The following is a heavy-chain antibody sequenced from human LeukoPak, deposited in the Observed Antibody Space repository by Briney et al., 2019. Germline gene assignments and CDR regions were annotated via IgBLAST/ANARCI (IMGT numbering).Heavy chain of an antibody. CDR3: ARFTAAVNHWFDP. Sequence: SVKVSCKASGGTFSSYAISWVRQAPGQGLEWMGRIIPILGIANYAQKFQGRVTITADKSTSTAYMELSSLRSEDTAVYDCARFTAAVNHWFDPWGQGTLVTVSS. D-gene: IGHD6-13*01. CDR1: GGTFSSYA. CDR2: IIPILGIA. J-gene: IGHJ5*02. V-gene: IGHV1-69*04.